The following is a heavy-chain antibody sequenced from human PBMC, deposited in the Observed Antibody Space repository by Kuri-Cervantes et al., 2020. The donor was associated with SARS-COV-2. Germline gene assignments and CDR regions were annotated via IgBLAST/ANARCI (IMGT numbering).Heavy chain of an antibody. CDR1: GFTFSSYA. D-gene: IGHD1-26*01. CDR2: ISGSGGST. CDR3: AKDLSGSYYFDY. V-gene: IGHV3-23*01. J-gene: IGHJ4*02. Sequence: GESLKISCAASGFTFSSYAMSWVRQAPGKGLEWVPAISGSGGSTYYADSVKGRFTISRDNSKNTLYLQMNSLRAEDTAVYYCAKDLSGSYYFDYWGQGTLVTVSS.